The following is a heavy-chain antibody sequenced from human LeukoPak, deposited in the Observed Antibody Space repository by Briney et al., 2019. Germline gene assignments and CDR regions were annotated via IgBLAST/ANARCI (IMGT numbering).Heavy chain of an antibody. CDR1: GGSISNYF. D-gene: IGHD3-10*01. J-gene: IGHJ4*01. CDR3: ARDRGIGYGPSDLVY. CDR2: IYHSGTT. Sequence: AETLSLTCTVSGGSISNYFCSWIRQPPDKGLECIGYIYHSGTTYHNPSLKSRVTIFLDTSKNQVSLRLTSVTAADTAVYYCARDRGIGYGPSDLVYWGDGTLVSVSS. V-gene: IGHV4-59*01.